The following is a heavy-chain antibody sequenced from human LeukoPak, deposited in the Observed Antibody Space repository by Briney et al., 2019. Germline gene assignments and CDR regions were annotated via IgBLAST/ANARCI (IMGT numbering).Heavy chain of an antibody. CDR3: ARGGGYYYYYGMDV. V-gene: IGHV4-59*12. Sequence: SETLSLTCTVSGGAISSYYWSWIRQPPGKGLEWIGHLSYSGSTNYNPSLKSRVTILVDTSKNQFSLKLSSVTAADTAVYYCARGGGYYYYYGMDVWGQGTTVTVSS. J-gene: IGHJ6*02. CDR1: GGAISSYY. D-gene: IGHD3-16*01. CDR2: LSYSGST.